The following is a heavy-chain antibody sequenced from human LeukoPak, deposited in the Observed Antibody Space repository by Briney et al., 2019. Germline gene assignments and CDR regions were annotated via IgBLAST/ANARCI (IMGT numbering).Heavy chain of an antibody. D-gene: IGHD6-19*01. J-gene: IGHJ4*02. Sequence: GGSLRLSCAASGFTLSSYWMHWVRQAPGKGLVWVSRINSDGSSTSYADSVKGRFTISRDNAKNTLYLQMNSLRAEDTAVYYCARGRPYSSGWSDFDYWGQGTLVTVSS. CDR1: GFTLSSYW. CDR3: ARGRPYSSGWSDFDY. V-gene: IGHV3-74*01. CDR2: INSDGSST.